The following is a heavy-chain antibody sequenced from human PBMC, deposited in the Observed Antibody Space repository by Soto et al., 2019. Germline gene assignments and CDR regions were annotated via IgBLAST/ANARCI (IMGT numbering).Heavy chain of an antibody. V-gene: IGHV1-69*13. Sequence: GASVKGSCTASWGTLSSCAISWGRQSPVQGLEWMGGIMPIFGTANYAQKVQGRVTITADESTSTAYMELSSLRSEDTAVYHCARPNSQYYYASSGSYYFDYSGQGTLVTVSS. D-gene: IGHD3-22*01. J-gene: IGHJ4*02. CDR3: ARPNSQYYYASSGSYYFDY. CDR2: IMPIFGTA. CDR1: WGTLSSCA.